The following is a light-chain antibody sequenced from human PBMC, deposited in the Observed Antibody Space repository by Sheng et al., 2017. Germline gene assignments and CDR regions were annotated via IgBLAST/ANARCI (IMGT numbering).Light chain of an antibody. J-gene: IGLJ2*01. V-gene: IGLV3-21*04. CDR1: NLGTYS. Sequence: SYILTQPPSVSVAPGKTAKITCGGHNLGTYSVHWYQQRAGQAPLLVISYDKDWPSGISQRFSGSNSGNTATLTIRRVEAGDEADYYCQIWHPNSDHVVFGGGTRLTVL. CDR3: QIWHPNSDHVV. CDR2: YDK.